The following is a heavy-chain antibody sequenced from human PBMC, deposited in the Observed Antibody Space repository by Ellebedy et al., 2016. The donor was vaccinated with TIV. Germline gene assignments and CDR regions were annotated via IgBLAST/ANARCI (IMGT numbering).Heavy chain of an antibody. D-gene: IGHD3-10*01. Sequence: PGGSLRLSCAASGFTFSSYSMNWVRQTPGKGLEWVAYIKQDGSEKYYVDSVKGRFTISRDNAKNSLYLQMNSLRAEDTAVYYCARGRSFNWGQGTLVTVSS. CDR2: IKQDGSEK. V-gene: IGHV3-7*03. CDR3: ARGRSFN. J-gene: IGHJ4*02. CDR1: GFTFSSYS.